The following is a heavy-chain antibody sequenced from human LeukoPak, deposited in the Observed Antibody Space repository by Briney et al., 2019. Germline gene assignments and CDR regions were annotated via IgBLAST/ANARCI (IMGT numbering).Heavy chain of an antibody. V-gene: IGHV3-48*02. CDR2: ISSSMSIT. J-gene: IGHJ4*02. CDR3: ARGSLNYYASGSYYMVF. Sequence: PGGSLRLSCAASGFSLSGYSMNWVRQTPGKGLEWISYISSSMSITYYADSVKGRFTISRDNAKNSLYLQMNGLTDEDTAVYYCARGSLNYYASGSYYMVFWGQGTLVTVSS. D-gene: IGHD3-10*01. CDR1: GFSLSGYS.